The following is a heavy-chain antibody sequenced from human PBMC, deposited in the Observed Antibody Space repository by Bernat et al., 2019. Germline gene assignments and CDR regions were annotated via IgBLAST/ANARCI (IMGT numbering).Heavy chain of an antibody. V-gene: IGHV3-72*01. Sequence: EVQLVESGGGLVQSGGSLRLSCAASGFTFSDHYMDWVRLAPGTGLEWVGFSRSKDKGYTTEYAASVRGRFTISRDDSTTSLYLQMNSLKSEDTATYYCARATRFDATFHDLWGQGTQVTVSS. J-gene: IGHJ4*02. CDR3: ARATRFDATFHDL. CDR1: GFTFSDHY. D-gene: IGHD2-2*01. CDR2: SRSKDKGYTT.